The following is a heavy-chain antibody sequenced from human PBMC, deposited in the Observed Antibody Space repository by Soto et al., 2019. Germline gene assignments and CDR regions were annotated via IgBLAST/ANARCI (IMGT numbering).Heavy chain of an antibody. J-gene: IGHJ3*02. Sequence: QVQLQQWGAGLLKPSETLSLTCAVYGGSFSGYYWSWIRQPPGKGLEWIGEINHSGSPNYNPSLKSRVTIPVDTSKNQFSLKLSSVTAADTAVYYCARGTFKPTHIWGSYRDRLRGFDAFDIWGQGPMVTVSS. CDR1: GGSFSGYY. V-gene: IGHV4-34*01. D-gene: IGHD3-16*02. CDR2: INHSGSP. CDR3: ARGTFKPTHIWGSYRDRLRGFDAFDI.